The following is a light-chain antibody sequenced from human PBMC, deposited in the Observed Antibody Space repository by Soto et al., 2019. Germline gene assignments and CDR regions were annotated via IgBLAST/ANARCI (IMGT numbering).Light chain of an antibody. J-gene: IGKJ1*01. CDR1: QGIRSD. Sequence: DLQMTQSPSSLSASVGDGVTIACRASQGIRSDLVWYQQQPGKAPKRLIYAASRLESGVPSRFSASGSGTEFTLTITSLQPEDFALYYCLQHKTFPWTFGQGTKVEIK. V-gene: IGKV1-17*01. CDR3: LQHKTFPWT. CDR2: AAS.